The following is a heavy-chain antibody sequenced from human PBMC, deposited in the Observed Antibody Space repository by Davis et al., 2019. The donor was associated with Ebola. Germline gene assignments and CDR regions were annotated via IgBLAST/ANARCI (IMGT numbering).Heavy chain of an antibody. J-gene: IGHJ6*03. Sequence: PGGSLRLSCAVYGGSFSGYYWSWIRQPPGKGLEWIGEINHSGSTNYNPSLKSRVTISVDTSKKQFSLKLSSVTAADTAVYYCARYCSTITCYRYFYHMDVWGKGTTVTVSS. V-gene: IGHV4-34*01. CDR3: ARYCSTITCYRYFYHMDV. CDR2: INHSGST. CDR1: GGSFSGYY. D-gene: IGHD2-2*01.